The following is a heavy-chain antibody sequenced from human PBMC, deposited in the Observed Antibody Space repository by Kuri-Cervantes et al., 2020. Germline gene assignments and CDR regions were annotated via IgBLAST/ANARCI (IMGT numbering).Heavy chain of an antibody. CDR1: GFSLSTSGMR. D-gene: IGHD6-13*01. Sequence: SGPTLVKPTQTLTLTCTLSGFSLSTSGMRVSWIRQPPGKGLEWIGEVYHSGSTNYNPSLKTRVTISLDISKTQISLDLSSVTAADTAVYYCARGEHQLIRAFGYWGQGILVTVSS. J-gene: IGHJ4*02. CDR3: ARGEHQLIRAFGY. CDR2: VYHSGST. V-gene: IGHV4-4*02.